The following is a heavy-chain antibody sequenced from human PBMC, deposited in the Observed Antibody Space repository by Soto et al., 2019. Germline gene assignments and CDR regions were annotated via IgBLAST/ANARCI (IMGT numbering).Heavy chain of an antibody. Sequence: SETLSLTCTVSGGSISSGDYYWSWIRQPPGKGLEWIGYIYYSGSTYYNPSLKSRVTISVDTSKNQFSLKLSSVTAADTAVYYCARGQQLVAPYGMDVWGQGTTVTV. CDR3: ARGQQLVAPYGMDV. D-gene: IGHD6-6*01. V-gene: IGHV4-30-4*01. CDR2: IYYSGST. J-gene: IGHJ6*02. CDR1: GGSISSGDYY.